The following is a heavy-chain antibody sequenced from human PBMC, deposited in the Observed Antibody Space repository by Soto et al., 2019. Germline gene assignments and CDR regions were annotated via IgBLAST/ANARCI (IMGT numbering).Heavy chain of an antibody. J-gene: IGHJ6*03. V-gene: IGHV4-34*01. CDR1: GGSFSGYY. CDR2: INHSGST. Sequence: SETLSLTCAVYGGSFSGYYYIWIRQPPGKGLEWIGEINHSGSTDYNPSLKSRVTISIDTSQNQFSLNLISVTAADTAVYYCARAPTGAGNYHMDVWGKGTTVTVSS. CDR3: ARAPTGAGNYHMDV. D-gene: IGHD3-10*01.